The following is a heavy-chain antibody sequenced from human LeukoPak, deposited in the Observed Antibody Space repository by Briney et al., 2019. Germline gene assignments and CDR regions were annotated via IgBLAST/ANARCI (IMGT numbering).Heavy chain of an antibody. Sequence: GGSLRLSCAASGFTFSDHYMDWVRQAPGKGLEWVGRTRNKANSYTTEYAASVKGRFTISRDDSKNSLYLQMNSLKTEDTAVYYCARDGKDSLDYWGQGTLVTASS. D-gene: IGHD2-15*01. CDR3: ARDGKDSLDY. J-gene: IGHJ4*02. CDR1: GFTFSDHY. V-gene: IGHV3-72*01. CDR2: TRNKANSYTT.